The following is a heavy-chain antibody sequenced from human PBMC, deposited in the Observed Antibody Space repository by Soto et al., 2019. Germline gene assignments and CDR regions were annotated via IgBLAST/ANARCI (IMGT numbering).Heavy chain of an antibody. D-gene: IGHD3-10*01. CDR3: AKGGDYGSGLFDP. J-gene: IGHJ5*02. Sequence: EVHLLESGGGLVQPGGSLRLSCAASGFTFSSYAMSWVRQAPGKGLEWVSAISGSGGSTYYEDSVKGGFTISRDNPKNTLYLQMNRLRAEDTAVYYCAKGGDYGSGLFDPWGQGTLVTVSS. V-gene: IGHV3-23*01. CDR2: ISGSGGST. CDR1: GFTFSSYA.